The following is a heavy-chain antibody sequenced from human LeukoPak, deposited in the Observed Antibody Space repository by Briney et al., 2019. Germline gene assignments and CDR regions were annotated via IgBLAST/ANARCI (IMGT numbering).Heavy chain of an antibody. CDR3: AKDRGGGSYSGATFDY. D-gene: IGHD1-26*01. Sequence: GGSLRLSCAASGFTFSSYGMHWVRQAPGKGLEWVAFIRYDGSNKYYADSVKGRFTISRDNSKNTLYLQMSSLRAEDTAVYYCAKDRGGGSYSGATFDYWGQGTLVTVSS. CDR2: IRYDGSNK. J-gene: IGHJ4*02. V-gene: IGHV3-30*02. CDR1: GFTFSSYG.